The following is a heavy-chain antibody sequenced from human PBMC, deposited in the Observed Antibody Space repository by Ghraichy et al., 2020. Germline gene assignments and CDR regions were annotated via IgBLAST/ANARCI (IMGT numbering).Heavy chain of an antibody. Sequence: SETLSLTCTVSGGSISSYYWSWIRQPPGKGLEWIGYIYYSGSTNYNPSLKSRVTISVDTSKNQFSLKLSSVTAADTAVYYCARDLYPGNTAMARGDYYYYGMDVWGQGTTVTVSS. CDR2: IYYSGST. CDR3: ARDLYPGNTAMARGDYYYYGMDV. J-gene: IGHJ6*02. CDR1: GGSISSYY. V-gene: IGHV4-59*01. D-gene: IGHD5-18*01.